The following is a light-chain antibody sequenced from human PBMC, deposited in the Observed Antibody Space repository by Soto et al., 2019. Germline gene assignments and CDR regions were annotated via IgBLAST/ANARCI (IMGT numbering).Light chain of an antibody. CDR1: QSVSSSY. Sequence: EIVLTQSPGTLSLSPGERATLSCRASQSVSSSYLAWYQQKAGQAPRLVIYGASIRATGIPDRFSGRGYGTDFTLTISRLEPEDSAVYYCQQYGNSPRTFGQGTKVEIK. CDR2: GAS. CDR3: QQYGNSPRT. V-gene: IGKV3-20*01. J-gene: IGKJ1*01.